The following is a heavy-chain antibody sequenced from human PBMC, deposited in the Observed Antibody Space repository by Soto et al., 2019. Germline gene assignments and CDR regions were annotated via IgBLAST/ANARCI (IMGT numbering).Heavy chain of an antibody. CDR2: IYYSGST. D-gene: IGHD3-10*01. J-gene: IGHJ5*02. Sequence: SETLSLTCTVSGGSISSYYWSWIRQPPGKGLEWIGYIYYSGSTNYNPSLKSRVTISVDTSKNQFSLKLSSVTAADTAVYYCAREGRYYGSGSHNWFDPWGQGTLVTVSS. CDR3: AREGRYYGSGSHNWFDP. CDR1: GGSISSYY. V-gene: IGHV4-59*01.